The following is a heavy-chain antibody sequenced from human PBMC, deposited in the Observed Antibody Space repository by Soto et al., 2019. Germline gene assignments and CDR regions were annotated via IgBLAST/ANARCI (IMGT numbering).Heavy chain of an antibody. V-gene: IGHV1-69*02. CDR3: ATTSGYDNGSFDY. CDR1: GGTFSSYT. J-gene: IGHJ4*02. D-gene: IGHD5-12*01. Sequence: QVQLVQSGAEVKKPGSSVKVSCKASGGTFSSYTISWVRQAPGQGLEWMGRIIPILGIANYAQKFQGRVTITADKSTSTAYMELSSLRSEDTAVYYCATTSGYDNGSFDYWGQGTLVTVSS. CDR2: IIPILGIA.